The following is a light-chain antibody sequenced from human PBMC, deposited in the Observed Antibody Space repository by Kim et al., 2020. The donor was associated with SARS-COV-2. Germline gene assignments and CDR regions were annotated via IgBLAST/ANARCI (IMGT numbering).Light chain of an antibody. J-gene: IGLJ3*02. CDR3: QSYDSSNQGWG. Sequence: NFMLTQPHSVSESPGKTVTISCTRSSGSIASNYVQWYQQRPGSAPTTVIYEDNQRPSGVPDRFSGSIDSSSNSASLTISGLKTEDEADYYCQSYDSSNQGWGFGGGTQLTVL. CDR2: EDN. V-gene: IGLV6-57*04. CDR1: SGSIASNY.